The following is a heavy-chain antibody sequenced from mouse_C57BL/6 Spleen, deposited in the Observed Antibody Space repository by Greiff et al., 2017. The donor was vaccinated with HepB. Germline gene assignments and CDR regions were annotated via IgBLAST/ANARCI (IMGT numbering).Heavy chain of an antibody. CDR3: TGGYDYPYYYAMDY. CDR1: GFNIKDYY. D-gene: IGHD2-4*01. J-gene: IGHJ4*01. V-gene: IGHV14-1*01. Sequence: EVQLQQSGAELVRPGASVKLSCTASGFNIKDYYIHWVKQRPEQGLEWIGRIDPEDGDTEYAPKFQGKATMTADTSSNTAYLQLSSLTSEDTAVYYCTGGYDYPYYYAMDYWGQGTSVTVSS. CDR2: IDPEDGDT.